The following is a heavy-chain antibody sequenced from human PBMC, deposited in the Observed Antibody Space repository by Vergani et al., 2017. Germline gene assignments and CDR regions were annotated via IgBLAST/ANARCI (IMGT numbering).Heavy chain of an antibody. CDR1: GLTLSSYG. CDR2: TRPHEDGA. D-gene: IGHD1-7*01. J-gene: IGHJ5*02. CDR3: GKTQGTVVGTWWFDP. Sequence: QVQLVESGGGVVQPGGSMRLSCSASGLTLSSYGVHWVRQAPGRGLESVTFTRPHEDGAFYSASVRGLFTVSRDNSKNTLYLEMNRLNVDATAIYYCGKTQGTVVGTWWFDPWGQGTPVTVSS. V-gene: IGHV3-30*02.